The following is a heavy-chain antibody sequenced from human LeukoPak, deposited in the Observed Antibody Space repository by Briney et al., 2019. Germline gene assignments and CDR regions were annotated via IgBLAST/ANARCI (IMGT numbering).Heavy chain of an antibody. Sequence: GGSLRLSCAASGFTFSSCWMSWVRQAPGKGLEWVANIKQDGSEKYYVDSVKGRFTISRDNAKNSLYLQMNSLRAEDTAVYYCARDVAAGYFDYWGQGTLVTVSS. J-gene: IGHJ4*02. CDR1: GFTFSSCW. D-gene: IGHD6-13*01. V-gene: IGHV3-7*01. CDR2: IKQDGSEK. CDR3: ARDVAAGYFDY.